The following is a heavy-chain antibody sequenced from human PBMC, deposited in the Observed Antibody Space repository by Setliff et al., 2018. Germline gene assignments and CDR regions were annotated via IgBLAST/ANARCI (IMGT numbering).Heavy chain of an antibody. CDR3: ARERQGGFLEWSPLDP. Sequence: SETLSLTCSVSGGLIYDHWWTWVRQPAGEEFQWIGRVYSDGDTEYNPSLKSRVTISVDTSNNQSSLHLTSVTAADTARYFCARERQGGFLEWSPLDPWGQGISVTVSS. CDR2: VYSDGDT. D-gene: IGHD3-3*01. CDR1: GGLIYDHW. V-gene: IGHV4-4*07. J-gene: IGHJ5*02.